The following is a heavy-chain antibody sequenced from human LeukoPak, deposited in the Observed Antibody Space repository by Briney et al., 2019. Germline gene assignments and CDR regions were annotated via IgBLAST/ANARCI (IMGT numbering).Heavy chain of an antibody. Sequence: GGSLRLSCAASGFTFNIYSLNWVRQAPGKGLEWVSYIDSSSTTIYYADSVKGRFTMSRDNAKNSLYLQMNSLRAEDTALYYCARGLRYFDWLADAFDIWGQGTMVTVSS. D-gene: IGHD3-9*01. V-gene: IGHV3-48*04. CDR3: ARGLRYFDWLADAFDI. J-gene: IGHJ3*02. CDR2: IDSSSTTI. CDR1: GFTFNIYS.